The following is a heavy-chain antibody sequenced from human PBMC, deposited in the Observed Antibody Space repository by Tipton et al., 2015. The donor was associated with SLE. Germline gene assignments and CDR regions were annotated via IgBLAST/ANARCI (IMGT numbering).Heavy chain of an antibody. CDR3: ASSNGYSSSWYGPYNWFDP. CDR2: IYDTEIT. Sequence: TLSLTCTVSGDSISSDYWSWVRQSPGRGLEWIAYIYDTEITNYNPSLKSRVTLSVDTSKNQFSLKLSSVTAADTAVYYCASSNGYSSSWYGPYNWFDPWGQGTLVTVSS. J-gene: IGHJ5*02. CDR1: GDSISSDY. V-gene: IGHV4-59*12. D-gene: IGHD6-13*01.